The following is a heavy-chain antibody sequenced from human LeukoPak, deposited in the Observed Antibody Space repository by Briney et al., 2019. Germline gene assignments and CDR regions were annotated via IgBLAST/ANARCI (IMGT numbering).Heavy chain of an antibody. CDR3: ARGGRYGGRYYFDY. V-gene: IGHV3-64*02. CDR1: GFTFSSYS. J-gene: IGHJ4*02. D-gene: IGHD1-26*01. Sequence: GGSLRLPCAASGFTFSSYSMHWVRQAPGKGLEYLSAINSNGDSTYYADSVKGRFTIFRDNSKNTLSLQMGSLRPEDTAVYYCARGGRYGGRYYFDYWGQGALVSVSS. CDR2: INSNGDST.